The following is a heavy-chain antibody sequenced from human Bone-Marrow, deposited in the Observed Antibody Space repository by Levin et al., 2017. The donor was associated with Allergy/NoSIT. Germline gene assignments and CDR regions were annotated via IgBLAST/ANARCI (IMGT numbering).Heavy chain of an antibody. CDR2: IYYSGRT. D-gene: IGHD3-10*01. CDR3: ARDGSGSSNYDYYGVDV. Sequence: SETLSLTCTVSGGSISGYYWSWIRQSPGKGLEWIGWIYYSGRTNYNPSLQSRVTISVDTSKNQFSLKLSSVTAADTAVYYCARDGSGSSNYDYYGVDVWGQGTTVTVSS. CDR1: GGSISGYY. V-gene: IGHV4-59*01. J-gene: IGHJ6*02.